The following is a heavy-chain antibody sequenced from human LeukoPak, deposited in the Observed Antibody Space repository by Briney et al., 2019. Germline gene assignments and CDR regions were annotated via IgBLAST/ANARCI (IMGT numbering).Heavy chain of an antibody. CDR3: AHSSSYGLSFDY. D-gene: IGHD2-8*01. Sequence: PGPTLVNPTQTLTLTCTFSGFSLSTRGVGVGWIRQPPGKALEWLALIYWDDDKRNSPSPKSRLTITKDTSKNQVVLTMTNMDPVDTATYYCAHSSSYGLSFDYWGQGTLVTVSS. CDR2: IYWDDDK. V-gene: IGHV2-5*02. CDR1: GFSLSTRGVG. J-gene: IGHJ4*02.